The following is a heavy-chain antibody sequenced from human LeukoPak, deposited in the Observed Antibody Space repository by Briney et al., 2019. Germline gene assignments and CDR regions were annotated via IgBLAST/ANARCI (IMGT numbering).Heavy chain of an antibody. J-gene: IGHJ4*02. CDR1: GGSFNSYY. D-gene: IGHD3-9*01. CDR2: ISHTGAT. Sequence: SETLSLTCAVYGGSFNSYYWNWIRQPPGKGLEWIVEISHTGATKYNPSLKSRLTISVDTSKKYFSLKLSSVTAADTAVYYCARGAQYYDILTGWVFDYWGQGALVTVSS. CDR3: ARGAQYYDILTGWVFDY. V-gene: IGHV4-34*01.